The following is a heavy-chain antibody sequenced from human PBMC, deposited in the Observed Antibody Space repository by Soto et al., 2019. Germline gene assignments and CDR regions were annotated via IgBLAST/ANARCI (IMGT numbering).Heavy chain of an antibody. J-gene: IGHJ6*02. V-gene: IGHV4-34*01. CDR2: INHSGST. CDR3: ARGRFKKARGVNGPYYYYYYGMDV. D-gene: IGHD3-10*01. Sequence: SETLSLTCAVYGGSFSGYYWSWIRQPPGKGLEWIGEINHSGSTNYNPSLKSRVTISVDTSKNQFSLKLSSVTAADTAVYYCARGRFKKARGVNGPYYYYYYGMDVWGQGTTVTVSS. CDR1: GGSFSGYY.